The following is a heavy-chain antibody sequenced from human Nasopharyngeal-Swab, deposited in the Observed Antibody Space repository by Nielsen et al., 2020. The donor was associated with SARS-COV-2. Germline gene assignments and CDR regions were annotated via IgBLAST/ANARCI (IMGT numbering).Heavy chain of an antibody. Sequence: GESLKISCAASGFTFSSYEMNWVRQAPGKGLEWVSYISSSGRTIYYADSVKGRFTISRDNAKNSLYLQMNSLRAEDTAVYYCAREGGLLWFGESPEGGWFDPWGQGTLVTVSS. V-gene: IGHV3-48*03. CDR2: ISSSGRTI. J-gene: IGHJ5*02. CDR3: AREGGLLWFGESPEGGWFDP. D-gene: IGHD3-10*01. CDR1: GFTFSSYE.